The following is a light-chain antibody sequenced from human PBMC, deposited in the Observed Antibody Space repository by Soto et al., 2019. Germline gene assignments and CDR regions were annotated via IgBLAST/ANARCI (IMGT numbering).Light chain of an antibody. CDR3: TSYAGSDIWV. J-gene: IGLJ3*02. CDR1: SSDIGAYNS. Sequence: QSALTQPASVSGSPGQSITISCTGTSSDIGAYNSVSWYQQHPGKAPKLMIYEVSNRPSGVSNRFSASKSGNTASLTISGLQPEDEADYYCTSYAGSDIWVFGGGTKVTVL. CDR2: EVS. V-gene: IGLV2-14*01.